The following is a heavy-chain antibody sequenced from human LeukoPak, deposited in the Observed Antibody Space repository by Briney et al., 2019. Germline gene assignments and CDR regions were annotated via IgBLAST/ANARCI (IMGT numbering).Heavy chain of an antibody. CDR3: ARAPLLWFGEYSYYYGMDV. J-gene: IGHJ6*04. CDR1: GFTFSSYE. V-gene: IGHV3-48*03. CDR2: ISSSGSTI. Sequence: GGSLRLSCAASGFTFSSYEMNWVRQAPGKGLEWVSYISSSGSTIYYADSVKGRFTISRDNAKNSLYLQMKSLRAEDTAVYYCARAPLLWFGEYSYYYGMDVWGKGTTVTVSS. D-gene: IGHD3-10*01.